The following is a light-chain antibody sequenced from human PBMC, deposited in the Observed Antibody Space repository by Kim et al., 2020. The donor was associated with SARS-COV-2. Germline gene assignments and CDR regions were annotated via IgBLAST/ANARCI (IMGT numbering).Light chain of an antibody. CDR3: AVWDDSLSGPWV. CDR1: SSNIGSNF. CDR2: RNN. Sequence: QPVLTQPPSASGTPGQRVTISCSESSSNIGSNFVYWYQQLPGTAPKLLVYRNNQRPSGVPDRFSGSRSGTSASLAISGLRSEDEADYYCAVWDDSLSGPWVFGGGTQLTVL. J-gene: IGLJ3*02. V-gene: IGLV1-47*01.